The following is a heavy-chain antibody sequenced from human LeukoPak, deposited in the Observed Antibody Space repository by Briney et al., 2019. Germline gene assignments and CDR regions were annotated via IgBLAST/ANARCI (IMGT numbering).Heavy chain of an antibody. D-gene: IGHD5-24*01. CDR1: GFTFSSYW. V-gene: IGHV3-7*04. Sequence: TGGSLRLSCTASGFTFSSYWMNWVRQAPGKGLEWVANIKQDGSEKCYVDSVKGRFTISRDNAKKSLYLQMNSLRAEDTAVYYCARETEMANLDYWGQGTLVTVSS. CDR2: IKQDGSEK. CDR3: ARETEMANLDY. J-gene: IGHJ4*02.